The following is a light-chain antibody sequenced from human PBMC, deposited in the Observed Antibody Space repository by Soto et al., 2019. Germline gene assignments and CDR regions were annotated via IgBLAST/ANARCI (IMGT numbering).Light chain of an antibody. Sequence: EIVLTQSPGTLSLSPGERATLSCRASQSVRNSYLAWYQQKPGQAPRLLIYGASGTATGIPDGISGSGSGTDFTLTISRLEPEDFAVYYCQQYGSSPYTFGQGTKLEI. CDR3: QQYGSSPYT. CDR2: GAS. CDR1: QSVRNSY. V-gene: IGKV3-20*01. J-gene: IGKJ2*01.